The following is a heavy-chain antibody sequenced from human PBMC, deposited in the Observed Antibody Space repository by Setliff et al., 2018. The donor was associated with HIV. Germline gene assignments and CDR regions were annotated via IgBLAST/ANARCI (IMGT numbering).Heavy chain of an antibody. D-gene: IGHD5-18*01. CDR2: INPTGGST. CDR3: AREEGETSRVTWGGGGYSGMDV. CDR1: GYTFISYY. J-gene: IGHJ6*02. Sequence: GASVKVSCKASGYTFISYYMHWVRQAPGQGLEWMGIINPTGGSTTYAQKFQGRVTMTRDTSTSTVYMDLSSLRSEDTALYYCAREEGETSRVTWGGGGYSGMDVWGQGTTVTV. V-gene: IGHV1-46*01.